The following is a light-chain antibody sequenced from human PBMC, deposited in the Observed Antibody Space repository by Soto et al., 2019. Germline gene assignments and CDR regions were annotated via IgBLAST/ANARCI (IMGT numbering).Light chain of an antibody. CDR2: EVN. Sequence: QSVLTQPPSASGSPGQSVTIACTGTSSDVGGYKYVSWYQQHPGKALKLMIYEVNKRPSGVPDRFSGSKSGHTASLTVSGLQADDEADYFCSSYAGRNIVLFGGGTKLTVL. CDR3: SSYAGRNIVL. V-gene: IGLV2-8*01. CDR1: SSDVGGYKY. J-gene: IGLJ2*01.